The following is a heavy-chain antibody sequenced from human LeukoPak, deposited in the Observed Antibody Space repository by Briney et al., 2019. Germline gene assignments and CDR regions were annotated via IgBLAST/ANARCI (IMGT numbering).Heavy chain of an antibody. J-gene: IGHJ4*02. CDR2: IYWDDDK. CDR3: AHRGYYYDSSGYRAFEY. Sequence: SGPTLVNPTQTLTLTCTFSGFSLNTSGVGVGWIRQTQAKALEWLALIYWDDDKRYSPSLKSRLTITKDTSKNQVVVTMTNMDPGDTATYYCAHRGYYYDSSGYRAFEYWGQGTLVTVSS. D-gene: IGHD3-22*01. V-gene: IGHV2-5*02. CDR1: GFSLNTSGVG.